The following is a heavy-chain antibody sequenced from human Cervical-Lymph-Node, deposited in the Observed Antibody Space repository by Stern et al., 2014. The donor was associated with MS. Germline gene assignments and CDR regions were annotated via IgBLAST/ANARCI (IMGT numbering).Heavy chain of an antibody. D-gene: IGHD6-6*01. CDR3: ARGTIVAQVLPLDY. J-gene: IGHJ4*02. Sequence: VQLVESGGGVVQPGRSLRLSCAASGFTFSTYAMHWVRQAPDKGLEWAAVVSDAGSNKYYADSVKGRFTISRDNSKNTLYLQMNSLRAEDTAVYYCARGTIVAQVLPLDYWGQGTLVTVSS. V-gene: IGHV3-30-3*01. CDR1: GFTFSTYA. CDR2: VSDAGSNK.